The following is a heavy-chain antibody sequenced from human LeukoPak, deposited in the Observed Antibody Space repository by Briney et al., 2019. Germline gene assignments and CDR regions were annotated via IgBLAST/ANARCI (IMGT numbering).Heavy chain of an antibody. V-gene: IGHV4-39*07. Sequence: SETLSLTCTVSGGSISSSSYYWGWIRQPPGKGLEWIGSIYYSGSTYYNPSLKSRVTISVDTSKNQFSLKLSSVTAADTAVYYCARGLTGSYDYWGQGTLVTVSS. CDR1: GGSISSSSYY. CDR2: IYYSGST. CDR3: ARGLTGSYDY. D-gene: IGHD1-26*01. J-gene: IGHJ4*02.